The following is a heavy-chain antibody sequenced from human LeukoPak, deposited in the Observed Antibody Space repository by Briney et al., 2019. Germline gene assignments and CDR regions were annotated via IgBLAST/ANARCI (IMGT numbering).Heavy chain of an antibody. CDR3: ARYTSGSYGTFDY. Sequence: GGSLRLSCAASGFTLSSYSMNWVRQAPGKGLEWVSFISTSSSYIYYADSVKGRFIISRDNARKSLYLQMNSLRAEDTAVYYCARYTSGSYGTFDYWGQGTLVTVSS. CDR1: GFTLSSYS. CDR2: ISTSSSYI. V-gene: IGHV3-21*01. J-gene: IGHJ4*02. D-gene: IGHD3-10*01.